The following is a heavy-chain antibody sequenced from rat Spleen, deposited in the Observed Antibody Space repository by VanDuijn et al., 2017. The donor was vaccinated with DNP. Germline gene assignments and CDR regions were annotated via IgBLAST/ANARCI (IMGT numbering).Heavy chain of an antibody. D-gene: IGHD4-3*01. V-gene: IGHV5-25*01. CDR2: ISTSGGST. CDR3: ARGFGAFDY. CDR1: GFTFSNSD. J-gene: IGHJ2*01. Sequence: EVQLVESGGGLVQPGRSMKLSCAASGFTFSNSDMAWVRQAPTKGLEWVASISTSGGSTYYRDSVKGRFTISRDNAKSTLYLQMDSLRSEDTATYYCARGFGAFDYWGQGVMVTVSS.